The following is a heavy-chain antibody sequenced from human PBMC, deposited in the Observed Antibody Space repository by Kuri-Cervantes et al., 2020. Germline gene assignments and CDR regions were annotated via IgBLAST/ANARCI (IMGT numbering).Heavy chain of an antibody. J-gene: IGHJ5*02. Sequence: ASVKVSCKASGYTFTNYGINWVRQAPGQGLEWMGWISAYNGDTNYAQKLQGRVTVTTDTSTSTAYMELRSLRSEDTAVYFCARTFRSGYFFAFDPWGQGTLVTVSS. CDR2: ISAYNGDT. D-gene: IGHD3-22*01. CDR3: ARTFRSGYFFAFDP. V-gene: IGHV1-18*01. CDR1: GYTFTNYG.